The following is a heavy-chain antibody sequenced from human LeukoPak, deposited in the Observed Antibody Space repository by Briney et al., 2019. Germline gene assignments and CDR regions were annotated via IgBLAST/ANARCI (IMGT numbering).Heavy chain of an antibody. CDR3: ARGGGMRSWYDFDY. CDR2: IKEAGSEK. V-gene: IGHV3-7*04. CDR1: GFTFSNYW. J-gene: IGHJ4*02. D-gene: IGHD6-13*01. Sequence: GGSVRFSGAASGFTFSNYWMSWVRQAPGKGLEFMANIKEAGSEKYYVDSVKGRFTISRDNDKNSVHLQMHNLRAEDTAVYYCARGGGMRSWYDFDYWGQGILVTVSS.